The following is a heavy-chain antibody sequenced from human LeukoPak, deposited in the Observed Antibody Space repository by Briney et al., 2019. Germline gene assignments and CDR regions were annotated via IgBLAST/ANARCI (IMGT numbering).Heavy chain of an antibody. J-gene: IGHJ4*02. CDR2: IYYSGST. CDR3: ARHVVRRITMIVVVITTFYYFDY. Sequence: SETLSLTCTVSGGSISSSSYYWGWIRQPPGKGLEWIGSIYYSGSTYYNPSLKSRVTISVDTSKNQFSLKLSSVTAADTAVYYCARHVVRRITMIVVVITTFYYFDYWGQGTLVTVSS. V-gene: IGHV4-39*01. D-gene: IGHD3-22*01. CDR1: GGSISSSSYY.